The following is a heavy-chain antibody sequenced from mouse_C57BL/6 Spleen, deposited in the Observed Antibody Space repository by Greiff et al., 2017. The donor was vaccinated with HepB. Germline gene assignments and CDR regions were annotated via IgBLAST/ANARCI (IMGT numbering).Heavy chain of an antibody. V-gene: IGHV10-1*01. D-gene: IGHD6-1*01. Sequence: DVKLVESGGGLVQPKGSLKLSCAASGFSFNTYAMNWVRQAPGKGLEWVARIRSKSNNYATYYADSVKDRFTISRDDSESMLYLQMNNLKTEDTAMYYCVRRGLSYAMDYWGQGTSVTVSS. CDR3: VRRGLSYAMDY. CDR1: GFSFNTYA. CDR2: IRSKSNNYAT. J-gene: IGHJ4*01.